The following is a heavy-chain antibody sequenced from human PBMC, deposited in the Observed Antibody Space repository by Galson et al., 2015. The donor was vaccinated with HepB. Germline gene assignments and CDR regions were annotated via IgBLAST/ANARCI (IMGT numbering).Heavy chain of an antibody. D-gene: IGHD3-22*01. V-gene: IGHV4-30-4*01. CDR3: ARDRRDSSGYYYVGY. CDR1: GGSISSGDYY. CDR2: IYYSGST. Sequence: TLSLTCTVSGGSISSGDYYWSWIRQPPGKGLEWIGYIYYSGSTYYNPSLKSRVTISVDTSKNQFSLKLSSVTAADTAVYYCARDRRDSSGYYYVGYWGQGTLVTVSS. J-gene: IGHJ4*02.